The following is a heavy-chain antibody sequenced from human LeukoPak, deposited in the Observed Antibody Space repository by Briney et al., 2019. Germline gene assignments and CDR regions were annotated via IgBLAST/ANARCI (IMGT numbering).Heavy chain of an antibody. D-gene: IGHD2-2*01. CDR1: GGTFSSYA. J-gene: IGHJ4*02. Sequence: SVKLSCKASGGTFSSYAISWVRQAPGQGLEWVVGIILIFGTANYAQTFQGSVTNTTDEPTSTAYRALGSLSSWDTAVYYCARCPGYQLLSSHLDYWGQGTLVTVSS. CDR3: ARCPGYQLLSSHLDY. V-gene: IGHV1-69*05. CDR2: IILIFGTA.